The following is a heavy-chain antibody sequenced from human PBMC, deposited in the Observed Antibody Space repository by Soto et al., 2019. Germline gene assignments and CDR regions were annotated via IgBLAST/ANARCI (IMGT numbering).Heavy chain of an antibody. Sequence: GGSLRLSCAASGFTFSSYWMSWVRQAPGKGLEWVANIKQDGSEKYYVDSVKGRFTISRDNAKNSLYLQMNSLRAEDTAVYYCARDENDFWSGPFYYYYMDVWGKGTTVTVSS. CDR1: GFTFSSYW. CDR3: ARDENDFWSGPFYYYYMDV. V-gene: IGHV3-7*01. D-gene: IGHD3-3*01. J-gene: IGHJ6*03. CDR2: IKQDGSEK.